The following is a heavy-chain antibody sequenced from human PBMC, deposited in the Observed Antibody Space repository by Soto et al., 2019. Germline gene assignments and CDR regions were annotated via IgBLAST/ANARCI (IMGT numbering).Heavy chain of an antibody. D-gene: IGHD5-12*01. CDR1: DDCIRSADYY. J-gene: IGHJ4*02. CDR2: IYYSGST. CDR3: ARGPYSAYEYYFDY. Sequence: PSETLSLTCSVSDDCIRSADYYWSWIRQPPGKGLEWIGYIYYSGSTHYNPSLKSRVIISLDTSKRQFSLKLSSVTAADRAVYYCARGPYSAYEYYFDYWGQGALVTVSS. V-gene: IGHV4-30-4*01.